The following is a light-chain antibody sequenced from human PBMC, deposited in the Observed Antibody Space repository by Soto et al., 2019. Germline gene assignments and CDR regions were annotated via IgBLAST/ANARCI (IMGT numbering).Light chain of an antibody. J-gene: IGKJ2*01. CDR2: KAS. V-gene: IGKV1-5*03. CDR3: QQCNSYPYT. CDR1: QTISSW. Sequence: DIQMTQCPSTLSGSVGDRVTITCRASQTISSWLAWYQQKPGKAPKLLIYKASSLESGVPSRFSGSGSGTEFSLTISSLQPDDFATYYCQQCNSYPYTFGQGTKVDIK.